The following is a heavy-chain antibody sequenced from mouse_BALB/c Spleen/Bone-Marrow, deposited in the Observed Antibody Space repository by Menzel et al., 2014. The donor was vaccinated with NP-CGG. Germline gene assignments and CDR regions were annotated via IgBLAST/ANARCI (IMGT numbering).Heavy chain of an antibody. J-gene: IGHJ1*01. Sequence: DVKLQESGGGLVQPGGSRRLSCAASGFTFSSFGMHWVRQAPEKGLEWVAYTSSGSSTIFYVDTVKGRFTISRDNPKNTLFLQMTSLRSEDTAMYYCTRGGNWDDFDVWGAGTTVTVSS. D-gene: IGHD4-1*01. CDR3: TRGGNWDDFDV. V-gene: IGHV5-17*02. CDR1: GFTFSSFG. CDR2: TSSGSSTI.